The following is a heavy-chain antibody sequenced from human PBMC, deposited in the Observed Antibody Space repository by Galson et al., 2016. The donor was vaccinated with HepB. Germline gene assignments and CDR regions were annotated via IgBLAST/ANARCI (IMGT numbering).Heavy chain of an antibody. CDR1: GYTFTSNK. J-gene: IGHJ6*02. V-gene: IGHV1-46*01. CDR3: ARAHSSPSAYSAMDV. Sequence: QSGAEVKKPGESLKISCKASGYTFTSNKLRWVRQAPGQGLELMGTINPSDGDTDYTQKFRGRVTMTRDTSTSTIYMELGSLSSDDTGLYYCARAHSSPSAYSAMDVWGQGTTVTVSS. D-gene: IGHD6-6*01. CDR2: INPSDGDT.